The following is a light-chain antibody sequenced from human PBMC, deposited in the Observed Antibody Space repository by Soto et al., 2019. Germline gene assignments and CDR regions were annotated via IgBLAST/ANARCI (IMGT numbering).Light chain of an antibody. CDR2: AAS. CDR3: QKYNRAPHT. J-gene: IGKJ1*01. Sequence: DIQMTQSPSSVSASVGARVTITCRASQGITDYLAWYQQKPGKVPKLLIYAASTLQSGVPSRSSGSGSGTDFTLTISGLQPEDVATYYGQKYNRAPHTFGQGTKVEIK. CDR1: QGITDY. V-gene: IGKV1-27*01.